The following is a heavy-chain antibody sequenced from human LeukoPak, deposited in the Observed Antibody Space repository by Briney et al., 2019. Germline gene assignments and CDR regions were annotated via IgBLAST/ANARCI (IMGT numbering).Heavy chain of an antibody. Sequence: GGSLRLSCAASGFTFSTYSMNWVRQPPGKGLEWVSYIGRSSSPIYYADSVKGRFTISRDNAKNSLYLQMNGLRTEDTAVYYCARGPSTQFRTDYWGQGTLVTVSS. CDR2: IGRSSSPI. D-gene: IGHD5/OR15-5a*01. CDR3: ARGPSTQFRTDY. J-gene: IGHJ4*02. V-gene: IGHV3-48*01. CDR1: GFTFSTYS.